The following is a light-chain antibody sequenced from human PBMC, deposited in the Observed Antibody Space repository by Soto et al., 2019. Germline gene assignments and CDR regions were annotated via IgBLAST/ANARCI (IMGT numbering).Light chain of an antibody. V-gene: IGLV2-11*01. CDR1: SSDVGGYNF. CDR2: DVS. Sequence: QSALTQPRSVSGSPGQSVAISCTGTSSDVGGYNFVSWYQQHPGKAPKLIIYDVSKRPSGVPDRFSGSKSGNTASLTLSGLQAEDEADYYCCSYAGSYNLWVFGGGTKVTVL. CDR3: CSYAGSYNLWV. J-gene: IGLJ3*02.